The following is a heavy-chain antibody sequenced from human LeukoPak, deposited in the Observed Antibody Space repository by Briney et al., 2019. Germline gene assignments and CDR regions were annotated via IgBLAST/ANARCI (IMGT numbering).Heavy chain of an antibody. CDR1: GGSISSGGYY. CDR3: ARGDYGTPDV. J-gene: IGHJ6*02. V-gene: IGHV4-31*03. CDR2: IYYSGST. Sequence: SETLSLTCTVSGGSISSGGYYWSCIRQHPGRGLEWIGYIYYSGSTYYNPSLKSRVTISVDTSKNQFSLKLSSVTAADTAVYYCARGDYGTPDVWGQGTTVTVSS. D-gene: IGHD4-17*01.